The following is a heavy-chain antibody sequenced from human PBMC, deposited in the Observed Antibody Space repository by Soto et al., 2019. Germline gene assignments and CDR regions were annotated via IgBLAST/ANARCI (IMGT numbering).Heavy chain of an antibody. V-gene: IGHV3-23*01. CDR3: AKLCVTYEILPGYLVF. Sequence: PGGSLRLSCAASGFTFSSYAMSWVRQAPGKGLEWVAVISGSGGSTYYADSVKGRFTISRDNSKNTLYLQMNSLRAEDTAVYYCAKLCVTYEILPGYLVFWGQGTLVTVST. J-gene: IGHJ4*02. CDR1: GFTFSSYA. D-gene: IGHD3-9*01. CDR2: ISGSGGST.